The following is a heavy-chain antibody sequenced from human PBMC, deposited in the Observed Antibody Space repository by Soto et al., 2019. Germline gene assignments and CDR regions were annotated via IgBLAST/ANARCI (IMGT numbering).Heavy chain of an antibody. V-gene: IGHV1-18*01. D-gene: IGHD6-19*01. CDR3: ARYGAVAGSSDY. J-gene: IGHJ4*02. CDR2: TSAYNGNT. Sequence: QVQLVQSGAEVKKPGASVKVSCKASGYTFTSYGISWVRQAPGQGFEWMGWTSAYNGNTHHAQKLQGRVTMTTDSCTSKAYMELRSLRSDHTAVYYCARYGAVAGSSDYWGQGTLVTVSS. CDR1: GYTFTSYG.